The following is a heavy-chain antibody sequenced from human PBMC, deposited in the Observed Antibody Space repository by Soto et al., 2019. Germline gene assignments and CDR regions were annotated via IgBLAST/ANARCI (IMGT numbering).Heavy chain of an antibody. J-gene: IGHJ4*02. Sequence: SETLSLTCTVSGGYISNYFCNWIRQPAGKGLEWLGRIDNSGSTNYNPSLKSRITMSADTSRNQFSLKLNSVTAADTAVYYCARGRQDFWSGPFDYWGQGALVTVSS. V-gene: IGHV4-4*07. CDR1: GGYISNYF. CDR2: IDNSGST. D-gene: IGHD3-3*01. CDR3: ARGRQDFWSGPFDY.